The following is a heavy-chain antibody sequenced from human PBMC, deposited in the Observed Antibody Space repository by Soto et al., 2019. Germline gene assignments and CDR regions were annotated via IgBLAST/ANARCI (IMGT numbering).Heavy chain of an antibody. CDR3: AREADTSGSNFFLGLDV. D-gene: IGHD5-18*01. V-gene: IGHV3-33*01. J-gene: IGHJ6*02. Sequence: PGGSLRLSCTASGFRFRSFGMYWVRQPSGRGLEWLAVIWFDGTKTYYADSVKGRFTTSRDNSRNTLYLHMNSLRAEDSAVYYCAREADTSGSNFFLGLDVWGQGTTVTVSS. CDR2: IWFDGTKT. CDR1: GFRFRSFG.